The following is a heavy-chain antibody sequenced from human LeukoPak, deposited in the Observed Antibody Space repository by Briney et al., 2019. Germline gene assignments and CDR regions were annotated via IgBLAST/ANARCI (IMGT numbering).Heavy chain of an antibody. CDR2: IKQDGSDK. V-gene: IGHV3-7*05. D-gene: IGHD1-26*01. CDR1: GFTFSTSW. Sequence: RTGGSLRLSCAASGFTFSTSWMSWVRQAPGRGLEWVASIKQDGSDKYYVDSVKGRVTISRDNAKNSLYLQMSSLRAEDTAVYYCARYRGANWFDPWGQGTLVTVSS. J-gene: IGHJ5*02. CDR3: ARYRGANWFDP.